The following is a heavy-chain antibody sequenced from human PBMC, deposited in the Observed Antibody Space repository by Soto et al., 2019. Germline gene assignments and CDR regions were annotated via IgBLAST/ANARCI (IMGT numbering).Heavy chain of an antibody. Sequence: QVQLQESGPGVVKPSQTLSLTGTVSGGSFSSGDYYWSWVRQPPGKGLEWIGYIYYTGSTFNNPSLKSRVSISIDTSKTQFSLKLSSVTAADTAVYYCARIHFGDEPSYYYYGMDVWGQGTTVTVSS. CDR3: ARIHFGDEPSYYYYGMDV. CDR2: IYYTGST. V-gene: IGHV4-30-4*01. CDR1: GGSFSSGDYY. D-gene: IGHD4-17*01. J-gene: IGHJ6*02.